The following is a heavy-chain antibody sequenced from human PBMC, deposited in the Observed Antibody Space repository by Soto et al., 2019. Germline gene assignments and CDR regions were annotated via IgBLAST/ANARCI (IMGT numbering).Heavy chain of an antibody. CDR3: ARGWPPFGEDY. CDR1: GGSFSGYY. J-gene: IGHJ4*02. Sequence: PSETLSLTCAVYGGSFSGYYWSWIRQPPGKGLEWIGEINHSGSTNYNPSLKSRVTISVDTSKNQFSLKLSSVTAADTAVYYCARGWPPFGEDYWGQGTLVTVSS. V-gene: IGHV4-34*01. D-gene: IGHD3-10*01. CDR2: INHSGST.